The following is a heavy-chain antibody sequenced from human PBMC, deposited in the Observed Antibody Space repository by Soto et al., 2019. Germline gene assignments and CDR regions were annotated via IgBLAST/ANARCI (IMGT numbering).Heavy chain of an antibody. CDR2: IYYSGSA. D-gene: IGHD2-15*01. V-gene: IGHV4-59*01. CDR3: ARAGADTLSDY. Sequence: SETLSLTCTVSGGSISGYYWSWIRQPPGKGLEWIGYIYYSGSANYNPSLKSRVTISVDTSKNQFSLKLSSVTAADTAVYYCARAGADTLSDYWDQGTLVTVS. CDR1: GGSISGYY. J-gene: IGHJ4*02.